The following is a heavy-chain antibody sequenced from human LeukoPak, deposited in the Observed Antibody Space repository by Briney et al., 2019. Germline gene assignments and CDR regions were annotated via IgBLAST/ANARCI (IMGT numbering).Heavy chain of an antibody. Sequence: SETLSLTCTVSGGSISSYYWNWIRQPPGKGREWIGYIYYSGSTNYNPSLKSRVTTLVDTSKNQFSLRLSSVTDADTAVYYCAREYSSSSGRRAFDFWGQGTMVTVSS. CDR1: GGSISSYY. CDR2: IYYSGST. J-gene: IGHJ3*01. CDR3: AREYSSSSGRRAFDF. V-gene: IGHV4-59*08. D-gene: IGHD6-6*01.